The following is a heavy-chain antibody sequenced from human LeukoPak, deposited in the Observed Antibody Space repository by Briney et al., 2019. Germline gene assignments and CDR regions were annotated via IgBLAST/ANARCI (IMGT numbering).Heavy chain of an antibody. CDR3: ARDAYSGSFDY. Sequence: GGSLRLSCAASGFTFSSYWMSWVRQAPGKGLEWVANIKQDGSEKYYVDSVKGRFTISRDNAKNSLYLQMNSPRAEDTAVYYCARDAYSGSFDYWGQGTLVTVSS. D-gene: IGHD1-26*01. J-gene: IGHJ4*02. V-gene: IGHV3-7*01. CDR1: GFTFSSYW. CDR2: IKQDGSEK.